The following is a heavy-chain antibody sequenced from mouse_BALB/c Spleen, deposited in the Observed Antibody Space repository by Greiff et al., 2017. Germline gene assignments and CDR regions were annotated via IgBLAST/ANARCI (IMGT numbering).Heavy chain of an antibody. Sequence: QVQLQQSGPGLVQPSPCLSISCTASGFSLTSYGVHWVRQTPGQGLEWLGVIWSGGSTDYNAAFISRLSISKDNSTIQVFFKMNSLQADDTAIYYCASAYDNFGGSNAMAYWGQGTSVTVSA. CDR1: GFSLTSYG. CDR2: IWSGGST. V-gene: IGHV2-2*01. D-gene: IGHD2-1*01. J-gene: IGHJ4*01. CDR3: ASAYDNFGGSNAMAY.